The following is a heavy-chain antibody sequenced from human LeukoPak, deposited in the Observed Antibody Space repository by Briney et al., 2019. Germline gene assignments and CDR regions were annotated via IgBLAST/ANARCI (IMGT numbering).Heavy chain of an antibody. CDR2: IYYSGST. CDR1: GGSVSSGSYY. V-gene: IGHV4-61*01. CDR3: ARGERMSVAANDAFDI. J-gene: IGHJ3*02. Sequence: SETLSLTCTVSGGSVSSGSYYWSWIRQPPGKGLEWIGYIYYSGSTNYNPSLKSRVTISVDTSKNQFSLKLSSVTAADTAVYYCARGERMSVAANDAFDIWGQGTMVTVSS. D-gene: IGHD2-15*01.